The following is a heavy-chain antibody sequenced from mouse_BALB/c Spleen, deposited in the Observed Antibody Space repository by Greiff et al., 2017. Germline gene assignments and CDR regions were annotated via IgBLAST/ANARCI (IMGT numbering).Heavy chain of an antibody. CDR1: GYTFTSYY. D-gene: IGHD1-1*01. V-gene: IGHV1S81*02. Sequence: QVHVKQPGAELVKPGASVKLSCKASGYTFTSYYMYWVKQRPGQGLEWIGGINPSNGGTNFNEKFKSKATLTVDKSSSTAYMQLSSLTSEDSAVYYCTRGGSSYAMDYWGQGTSVTVSS. CDR3: TRGGSSYAMDY. CDR2: INPSNGGT. J-gene: IGHJ4*01.